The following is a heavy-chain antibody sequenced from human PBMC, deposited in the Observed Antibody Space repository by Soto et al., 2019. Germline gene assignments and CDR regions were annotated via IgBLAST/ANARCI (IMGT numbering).Heavy chain of an antibody. CDR3: AREISSSWLRYGMDV. CDR1: GYTFTGYN. V-gene: IGHV1-2*02. D-gene: IGHD6-13*01. CDR2: INPNSGGT. Sequence: ASVKVSCKASGYTFTGYNMHWVRQAPGQGLEWMGWINPNSGGTNYAQKFQGRVTMTRDTSISTAYMELSRLRSDDTAVYNCAREISSSWLRYGMDVWGQGTMVTVSS. J-gene: IGHJ6*02.